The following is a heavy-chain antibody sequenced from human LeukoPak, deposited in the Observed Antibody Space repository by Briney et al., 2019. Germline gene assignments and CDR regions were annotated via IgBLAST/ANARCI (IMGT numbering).Heavy chain of an antibody. Sequence: PSETLSLTCTVSGGSISSYYWSWIRQPPGKGLEWIGYIYYSGSTNYNPSLKSRVTISVDTSKNQFSLKLSSVTAADTAVYYCARGRIWFGESPGYYYMDVWGKGTTVTISS. V-gene: IGHV4-59*01. CDR3: ARGRIWFGESPGYYYMDV. CDR2: IYYSGST. J-gene: IGHJ6*03. CDR1: GGSISSYY. D-gene: IGHD3-10*01.